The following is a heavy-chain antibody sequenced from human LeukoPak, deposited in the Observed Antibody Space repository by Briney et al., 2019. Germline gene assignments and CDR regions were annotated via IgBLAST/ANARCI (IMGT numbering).Heavy chain of an antibody. CDR1: GFTFSDYY. D-gene: IGHD3-9*01. J-gene: IGHJ3*02. V-gene: IGHV3-11*05. Sequence: GGSLRLSCAASGFTFSDYYMSWIRQAPGKGLEWVSYISSSSSYTNYADSVKGRFTISRDNAKNSLYLQMNSLRAEDTAVYYCARDGHYDIMTGYLGAFDIWGHGTMVTVSS. CDR2: ISSSSSYT. CDR3: ARDGHYDIMTGYLGAFDI.